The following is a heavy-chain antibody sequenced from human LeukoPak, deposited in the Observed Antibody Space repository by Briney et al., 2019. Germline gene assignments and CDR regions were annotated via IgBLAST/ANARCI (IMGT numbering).Heavy chain of an antibody. CDR3: AAPSPFYDYSAFDI. V-gene: IGHV4-34*01. CDR1: GGSFSGYY. Sequence: PSETLSLTCAVYGGSFSGYYWSWIRQPPGKGLEWIGEINHSGSTNYNPSPKSRVTISVDTSKNQFSLKLSSVTAADTAVYYCAAPSPFYDYSAFDIWGQGTMVTVSS. D-gene: IGHD3-16*01. CDR2: INHSGST. J-gene: IGHJ3*02.